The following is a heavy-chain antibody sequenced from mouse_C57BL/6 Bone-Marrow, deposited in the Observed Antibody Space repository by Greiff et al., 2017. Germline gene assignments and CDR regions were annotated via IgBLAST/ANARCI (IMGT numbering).Heavy chain of an antibody. CDR3: HYDGYLYYYAMDY. D-gene: IGHD2-3*01. Sequence: EVKLVESGGGLVKPGGSLKLSCAASGFTFSDYGMHWVRQAPEKGLEWVAYISSGSSTIYYADTVKGRFTISRDNAKNTLFLQMTSLRSEDTAMYYCHYDGYLYYYAMDYWGQGTSVTVSS. J-gene: IGHJ4*01. V-gene: IGHV5-17*01. CDR2: ISSGSSTI. CDR1: GFTFSDYG.